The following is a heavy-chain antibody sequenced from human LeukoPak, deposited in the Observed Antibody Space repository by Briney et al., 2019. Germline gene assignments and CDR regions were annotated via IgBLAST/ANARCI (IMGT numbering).Heavy chain of an antibody. CDR2: INPSGGST. V-gene: IGHV1-46*01. CDR3: ATAQNSSGWPYYGMDV. CDR1: GYTFTSYY. J-gene: IGHJ6*02. D-gene: IGHD6-19*01. Sequence: GASVKVSCKASGYTFTSYYMHWVRQAPGQGLEWMGIINPSGGSTSYAQKFQGRVTMTRDTSTSTVYMELSSLRSEDTAVYYCATAQNSSGWPYYGMDVWGQGTTVTVSS.